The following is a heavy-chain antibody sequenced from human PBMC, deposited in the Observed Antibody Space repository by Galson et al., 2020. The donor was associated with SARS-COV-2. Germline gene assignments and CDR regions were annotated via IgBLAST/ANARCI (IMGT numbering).Heavy chain of an antibody. D-gene: IGHD4-17*01. Sequence: GGSLRLSCAASGFTFSSYAMTWVRQAPGKGLEWVSAISGSGGSTYYADSVKGRFTISRDNYKNTLYLQMNSLRAEDTAVYYCAKDQSYGDYVYLDYWGRGTLVTVSS. CDR1: GFTFSSYA. V-gene: IGHV3-23*01. CDR2: ISGSGGST. J-gene: IGHJ4*02. CDR3: AKDQSYGDYVYLDY.